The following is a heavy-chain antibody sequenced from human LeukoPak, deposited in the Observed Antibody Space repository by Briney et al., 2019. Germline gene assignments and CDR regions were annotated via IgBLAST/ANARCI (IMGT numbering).Heavy chain of an antibody. Sequence: SETLSLTCTVSGGSISSSSYSWGWIRQPPGKGLEWIGSIYYSGSTYYNPSLKSRVTISVDTSKNQFSLKLSSVTAADTAVYYCARANGNYCSSTSCPTYDFDYWGQGTLVTVSS. J-gene: IGHJ4*02. CDR1: GGSISSSSYS. CDR3: ARANGNYCSSTSCPTYDFDY. D-gene: IGHD2-2*01. CDR2: IYYSGST. V-gene: IGHV4-39*01.